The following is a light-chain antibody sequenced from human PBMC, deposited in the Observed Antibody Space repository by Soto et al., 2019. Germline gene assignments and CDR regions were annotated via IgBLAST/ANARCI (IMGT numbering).Light chain of an antibody. J-gene: IGLJ2*01. Sequence: QSALTQPASVSGSPGQSITISCTGTSSDVGGYNYVSWYQQHPGKAPKLMIYDVSNRPSGASNCFSASKSGNTASLTISGLQAEDEDDYYCTSYTSSSTLVFGGGTKLTVL. CDR2: DVS. CDR3: TSYTSSSTLV. CDR1: SSDVGGYNY. V-gene: IGLV2-14*01.